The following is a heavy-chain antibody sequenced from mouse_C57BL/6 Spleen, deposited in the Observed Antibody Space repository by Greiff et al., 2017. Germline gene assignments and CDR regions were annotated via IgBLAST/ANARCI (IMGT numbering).Heavy chain of an antibody. V-gene: IGHV2-9-1*01. CDR1: GFSLTSYA. Sequence: VKLMESGPGLVAPSQSLSITCTVSGFSLTSYAISWVRQPPGKGLEWLGVIWTGGGTNYNSALKSRLSISKDNAKSQVFLKMNSLQTDDTARYYCARNFDYDYWYFGVWGTGTTVTVSS. CDR3: ARNFDYDYWYFGV. J-gene: IGHJ1*03. CDR2: IWTGGGT. D-gene: IGHD2-4*01.